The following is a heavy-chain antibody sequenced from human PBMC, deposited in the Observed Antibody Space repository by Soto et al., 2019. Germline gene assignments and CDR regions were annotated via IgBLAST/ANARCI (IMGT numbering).Heavy chain of an antibody. Sequence: QVQVVQSGAEVRKPGSSVRVSCTASGDPSSYSAIGWLRQAPGQGLEWMGWINPNFGSAIYAEKFQGRATITAHYMELNDLRSEDTAIYFCAIYYTAVAYFGNWGHGAQVTVSS. CDR2: INPNFGSA. CDR1: GDPSSYSA. D-gene: IGHD5-18*01. CDR3: AIYYTAVAYFGN. J-gene: IGHJ4*01. V-gene: IGHV1-69*01.